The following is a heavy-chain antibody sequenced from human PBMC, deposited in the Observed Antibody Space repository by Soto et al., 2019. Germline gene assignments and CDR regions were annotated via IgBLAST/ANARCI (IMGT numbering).Heavy chain of an antibody. D-gene: IGHD3-3*01. Sequence: EVQLLESGGGLVQPGGSLRLSCAASGFTVSSYAMSWVRQAPGKGLEWVSAISGSGGSTYYADSVKGRFTISRDNSKNTLYLQMNSLRAEDTAVYYCAKDYYYDFWSGYWVYWGQGTLVTVSS. V-gene: IGHV3-23*01. CDR3: AKDYYYDFWSGYWVY. J-gene: IGHJ4*02. CDR1: GFTVSSYA. CDR2: ISGSGGST.